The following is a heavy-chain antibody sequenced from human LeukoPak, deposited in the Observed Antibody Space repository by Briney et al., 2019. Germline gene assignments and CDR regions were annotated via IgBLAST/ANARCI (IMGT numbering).Heavy chain of an antibody. V-gene: IGHV1-69*05. CDR3: ATRCISTEIDY. D-gene: IGHD2/OR15-2a*01. CDR2: IIHIFGTA. CDR1: GCSFNNYG. Sequence: SVKVSCKASGCSFNNYGMSWVRQAPGQALEWMGGIIHIFGTANYAQKPPRRVPITTAESTTTAYIALSSLRSKATAASDCATRCISTEIDYWGQGTLVTVSS. J-gene: IGHJ4*02.